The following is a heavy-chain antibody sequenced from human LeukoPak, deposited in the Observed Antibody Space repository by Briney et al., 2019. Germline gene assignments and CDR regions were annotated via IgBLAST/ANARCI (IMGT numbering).Heavy chain of an antibody. J-gene: IGHJ4*02. CDR3: ARYQVGTMEDY. CDR1: GGSINRSY. Sequence: SETLSLTCNVSGGSINRSYWSWLRQPPGKGLEWIGSIYYRGSTYSIPYNPSLESRVTISADTSKNQFSLKLTSVTAADTALYYCARYQVGTMEDYWGQGTLVTVSS. D-gene: IGHD5-12*01. CDR2: IYYRGST. V-gene: IGHV4-39*07.